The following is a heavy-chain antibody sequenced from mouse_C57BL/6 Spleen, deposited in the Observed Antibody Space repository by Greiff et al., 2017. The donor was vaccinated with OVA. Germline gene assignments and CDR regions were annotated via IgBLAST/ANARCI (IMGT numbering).Heavy chain of an antibody. CDR3: ASERVPFDFAWFAY. CDR1: GFSLTSYG. D-gene: IGHD2-13*01. V-gene: IGHV2-2*01. J-gene: IGHJ3*01. CDR2: IWSGGST. Sequence: QVQLQQSGPGLVQPSQSLSITCTVSGFSLTSYGVHWVRHSPGKGLEWLGVIWSGGSTDYNAAFISRLSISKDNSKSQVFFKMNSLQADDTAIYYCASERVPFDFAWFAYWGQGTLVTVSA.